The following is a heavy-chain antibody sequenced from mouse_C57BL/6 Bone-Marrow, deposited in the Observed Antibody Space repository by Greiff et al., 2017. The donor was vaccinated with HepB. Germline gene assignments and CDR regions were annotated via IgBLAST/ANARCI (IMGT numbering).Heavy chain of an antibody. CDR1: GYTFTDYE. J-gene: IGHJ3*01. Sequence: QVQLQQSGAELVRPGASVTLSCKASGYTFTDYEMHWVKQTPVHGLEWIGAIDPETGGTAYNQKFKGKAIRTADKSSSTAYMELRSLTSEDSAVYYCTRRDTTVVGAYWGQGTLVTVSA. CDR3: TRRDTTVVGAY. D-gene: IGHD1-1*01. CDR2: IDPETGGT. V-gene: IGHV1-15*01.